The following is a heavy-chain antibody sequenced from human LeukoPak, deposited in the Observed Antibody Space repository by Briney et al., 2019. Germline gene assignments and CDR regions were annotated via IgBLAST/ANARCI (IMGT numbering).Heavy chain of an antibody. CDR1: GGSIIRSSYY. D-gene: IGHD1-1*01. CDR3: ASQSVPNAFDI. V-gene: IGHV4-39*01. J-gene: IGHJ3*02. CDR2: IYYSGTT. Sequence: SETLSLTCTVFGGSIIRSSYYWGWIRQPPGKGLEWIASIYYSGTTYYNPSLTRRVTIHLDTSKHEFSLKLNSVTAADTAVYYCASQSVPNAFDIWGQGTMVTVSS.